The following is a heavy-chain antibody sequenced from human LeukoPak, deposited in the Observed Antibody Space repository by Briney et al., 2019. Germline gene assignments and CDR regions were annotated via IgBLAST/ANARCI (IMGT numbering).Heavy chain of an antibody. J-gene: IGHJ4*02. CDR1: GFTFSSYG. V-gene: IGHV3-23*01. CDR3: AKDTSLRHYDYVWGSSPAFDY. Sequence: GGTLRLSCAASGFTFSSYGMSWVRQAPGKGLEWVSAISGSGGSTYYADSVKGRFTISRDNSKNTLYLQMNSLRAEDTAVYHCAKDTSLRHYDYVWGSSPAFDYWGQGTLVTVSS. CDR2: ISGSGGST. D-gene: IGHD3-16*01.